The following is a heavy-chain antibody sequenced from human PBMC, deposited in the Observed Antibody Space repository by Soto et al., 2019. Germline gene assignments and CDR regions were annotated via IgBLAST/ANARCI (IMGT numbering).Heavy chain of an antibody. Sequence: GGSLRLSCAASGFTFSDYYMSWIRQAPGKGLEWVSYISSSSSYTNYADSVKGRFTISRDNAKNSLYLQMNSLRAEDTAVYFCARVRLSSSWYCDLWGRGTLVTVSS. CDR1: GFTFSDYY. D-gene: IGHD6-6*01. CDR2: ISSSSSYT. J-gene: IGHJ2*01. V-gene: IGHV3-11*06. CDR3: ARVRLSSSWYCDL.